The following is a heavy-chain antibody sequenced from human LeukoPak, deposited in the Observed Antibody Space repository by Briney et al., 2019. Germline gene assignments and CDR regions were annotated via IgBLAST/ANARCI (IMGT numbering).Heavy chain of an antibody. Sequence: GGSLRLSCEASGVTFSSYAMSWVRQAPGKGLEWVSAISGSGGSTYYADSVKGRFTISRDNSKNTLYLQMNSLRAEDTAVYYCAKSDGSIFGVVIPSEFSYWGQGTLVTVSS. CDR1: GVTFSSYA. V-gene: IGHV3-23*01. D-gene: IGHD3-3*01. J-gene: IGHJ4*02. CDR3: AKSDGSIFGVVIPSEFSY. CDR2: ISGSGGST.